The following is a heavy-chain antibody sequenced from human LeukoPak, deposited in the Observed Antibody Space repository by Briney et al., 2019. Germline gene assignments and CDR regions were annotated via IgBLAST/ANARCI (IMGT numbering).Heavy chain of an antibody. CDR2: VSGSGGTT. CDR1: GFTFSSSA. J-gene: IGHJ6*02. V-gene: IGHV3-23*01. D-gene: IGHD2-15*01. Sequence: GGSLRLSCAASGFTFSSSAMSWVRQAPGKGLEWVSAVSGSGGTTYYADSVKGRFTVSRDNSKNTLYLQMNSLRAEDTAVFYCAKECSGGSCYSNSQYSYYGMDVWGQGTTVTVSS. CDR3: AKECSGGSCYSNSQYSYYGMDV.